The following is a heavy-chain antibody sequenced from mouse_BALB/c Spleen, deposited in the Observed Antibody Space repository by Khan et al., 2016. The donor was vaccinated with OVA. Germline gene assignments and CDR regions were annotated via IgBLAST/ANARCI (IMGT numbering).Heavy chain of an antibody. CDR1: GYTFTSYY. CDR2: INPSNGGA. CDR3: ARSGYGNPFAY. V-gene: IGHV1S81*02. D-gene: IGHD2-1*01. Sequence: QVQLQQSGAELVKPGASVKISCKASGYTFTSYYMYWVKQRPGQGLEWIGGINPSNGGAHFNEKFKNKATLTVDTSSSTAYMQLSSLTSEDSAVYYGARSGYGNPFAYWGQGTLVTVSA. J-gene: IGHJ3*01.